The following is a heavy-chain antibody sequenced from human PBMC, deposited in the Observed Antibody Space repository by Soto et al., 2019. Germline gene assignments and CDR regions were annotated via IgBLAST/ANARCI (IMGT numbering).Heavy chain of an antibody. CDR1: GFTFSSYE. D-gene: IGHD3-3*01. J-gene: IGHJ5*02. V-gene: IGHV3-48*03. Sequence: GGSLRLSCAASGFTFSSYEMNWVRQAPGKGLEWVSYISSSGSTIYYADSVKGRFTISRDNAKNSLYLQMNSLRAEDTAVYYCARVCRHWYYDFWSGGFDPWGQGTLVTVSS. CDR2: ISSSGSTI. CDR3: ARVCRHWYYDFWSGGFDP.